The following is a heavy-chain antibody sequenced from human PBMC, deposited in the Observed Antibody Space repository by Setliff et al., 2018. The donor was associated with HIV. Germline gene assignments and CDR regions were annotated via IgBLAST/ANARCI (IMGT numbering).Heavy chain of an antibody. D-gene: IGHD5-12*01. V-gene: IGHV4-34*01. CDR1: GGSFSGYY. J-gene: IGHJ4*02. CDR3: AKDPRAAVATICDY. CDR2: VNRGRRT. Sequence: SETLSLTCTVYGGSFSGYYWSWIRQPPGMGLEWIGKVNRGRRTNYNSSLKSRVTISIDTSRNQFSLTVSSVTAADTAVYYCAKDPRAAVATICDYWGQGTLVTVSS.